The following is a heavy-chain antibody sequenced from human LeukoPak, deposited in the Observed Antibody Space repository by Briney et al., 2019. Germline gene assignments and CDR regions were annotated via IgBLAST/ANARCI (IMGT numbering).Heavy chain of an antibody. CDR1: GFTFDDYA. CDR3: AKASTGPEGAFDI. V-gene: IGHV3-9*01. Sequence: GGSLRLSCAASGFTFDDYAMHWVRQAPGKGLEWVSDISWNRGSIGYADSVKGRFTISRDNAKNSLYLQMNSLRAEDTALYYCAKASTGPEGAFDIWGQGTMVTVSS. D-gene: IGHD1-1*01. J-gene: IGHJ3*02. CDR2: ISWNRGSI.